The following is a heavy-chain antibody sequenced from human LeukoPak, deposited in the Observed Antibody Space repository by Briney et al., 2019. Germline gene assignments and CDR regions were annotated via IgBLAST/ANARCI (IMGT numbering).Heavy chain of an antibody. CDR1: GFTFSSYG. Sequence: PGGPLRLSCAASGFTFSSYGMHWVRQAPGKGLEWMAFIRYDGSNKYYADSVKGRFTISRDNSKNTLYLQMNSLRAEDKAVYYCAKGSRFLEWLNYYYYMDVWGKGTTVTVSS. CDR3: AKGSRFLEWLNYYYYMDV. D-gene: IGHD3-3*01. CDR2: IRYDGSNK. J-gene: IGHJ6*03. V-gene: IGHV3-30*02.